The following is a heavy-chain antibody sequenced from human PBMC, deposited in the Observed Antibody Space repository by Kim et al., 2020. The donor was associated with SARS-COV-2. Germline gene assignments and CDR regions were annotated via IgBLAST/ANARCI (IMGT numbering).Heavy chain of an antibody. Sequence: GGSLRLSCAASGFTFSSYAMHWVRQAPGKGLEWVAVISYDGSNKYYADSVKGRFTISRDNSKNTLYLQMNSLRAEDTAVYYCARVPRSLDYWGQGTLVTVSS. V-gene: IGHV3-30*04. CDR3: ARVPRSLDY. J-gene: IGHJ4*02. CDR2: ISYDGSNK. CDR1: GFTFSSYA.